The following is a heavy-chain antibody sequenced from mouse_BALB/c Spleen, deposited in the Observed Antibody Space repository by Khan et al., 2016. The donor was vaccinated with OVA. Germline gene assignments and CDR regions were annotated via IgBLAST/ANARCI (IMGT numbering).Heavy chain of an antibody. CDR1: GYTFTSYV. CDR2: IYPFNDAT. Sequence: VQLQQSGPELVKPGASVKMSCKASGYTFTSYVMHWVRQKPGQGLEWIGYIYPFNDATKYNEKFKGKAILTSDKSSSTAYMELTSLTSEDSAVYFFACSYRYDLSFDSWGQGTTLTVSS. J-gene: IGHJ2*01. D-gene: IGHD2-12*01. CDR3: ACSYRYDLSFDS. V-gene: IGHV1S136*01.